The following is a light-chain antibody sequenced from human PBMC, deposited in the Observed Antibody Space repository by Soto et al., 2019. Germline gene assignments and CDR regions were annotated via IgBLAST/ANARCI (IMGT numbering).Light chain of an antibody. V-gene: IGKV1-5*01. CDR2: DAS. CDR3: QQYNSYRT. J-gene: IGKJ1*01. CDR1: QSISIW. Sequence: DIQMTQSLSTLSASVGDRVTITCRARQSISIWLAWYQQKPGKAPRLLIYDASILESGIPSRFSGSGSGTEFTLTISSLQPDDFATYYCQQYNSYRTFGQGTRWIS.